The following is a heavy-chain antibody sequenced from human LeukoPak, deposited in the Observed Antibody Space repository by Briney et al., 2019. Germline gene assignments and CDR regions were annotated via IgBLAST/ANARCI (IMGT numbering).Heavy chain of an antibody. CDR3: ARARQQLVQGVDY. D-gene: IGHD6-13*01. Sequence: ASVKVSCKASGYTLTGYYMHWVRQAPGQGLEWMGRINPNSGGTNYAQKFQGRVTMTRDTSISTAYMELSRLRSDDTAVYYCARARQQLVQGVDYWGQGTLVTVSS. J-gene: IGHJ4*02. CDR2: INPNSGGT. V-gene: IGHV1-2*06. CDR1: GYTLTGYY.